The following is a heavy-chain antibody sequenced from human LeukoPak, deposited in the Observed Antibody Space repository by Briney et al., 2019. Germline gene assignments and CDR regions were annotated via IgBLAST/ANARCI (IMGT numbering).Heavy chain of an antibody. V-gene: IGHV3-15*01. Sequence: GGSLGLSCAASGFTFSNAWMYRVRQAPGKGLEWVGRIKSKISGGTTDYAAPVKGRFTISRDDSKNTLYLQMNSLKTEDTAVYYCTTDAPYYYGSGTKTDAFDLWGQGTIVTVSS. CDR3: TTDAPYYYGSGTKTDAFDL. J-gene: IGHJ3*01. D-gene: IGHD3-10*01. CDR1: GFTFSNAW. CDR2: IKSKISGGTT.